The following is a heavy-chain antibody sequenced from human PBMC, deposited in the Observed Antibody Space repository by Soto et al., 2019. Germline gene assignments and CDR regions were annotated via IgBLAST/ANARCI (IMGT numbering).Heavy chain of an antibody. CDR2: IIPIFGTA. D-gene: IGHD3-22*01. V-gene: IGHV1-69*01. J-gene: IGHJ6*02. CDR1: GGTFSSYA. CDR3: ARVGYYYDPVGMDV. Sequence: SVKVSCTASGGTFSSYAISWVRQAPGQGLEWMGGIIPIFGTANYAQKFQGRVTITADESTSTAYMELSSLRSEDTAVYYCARVGYYYDPVGMDVWGQGTTVTVSS.